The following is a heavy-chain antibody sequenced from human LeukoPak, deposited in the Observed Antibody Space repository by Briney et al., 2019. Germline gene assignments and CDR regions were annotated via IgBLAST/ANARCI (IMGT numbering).Heavy chain of an antibody. CDR2: ISSSSSYI. CDR1: GFTFSSYS. CDR3: ARARASTVRYYFDY. J-gene: IGHJ4*02. Sequence: PGGSLRLSCAASGFTFSSYSMNWVRQAPGKGLEWVSSISSSSSYIYYADSVKGRFIISRDKATNSLYMQMNSLIAEDTAVYYCARARASTVRYYFDYWGQGTLVTVYS. V-gene: IGHV3-21*01. D-gene: IGHD4-17*01.